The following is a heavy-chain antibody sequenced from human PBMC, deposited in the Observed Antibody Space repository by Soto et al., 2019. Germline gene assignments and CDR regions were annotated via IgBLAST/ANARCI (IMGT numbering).Heavy chain of an antibody. CDR1: GGSVSSGSYY. J-gene: IGHJ4*02. V-gene: IGHV4-61*01. CDR3: ARRERYSSGWSPFAS. Sequence: PXETLSLTCTVSGGSVSSGSYYWSWIRQPPGKGLEWIGYIYYSGSTNYNPSLKSRVTISVDTSKNQFSLKLSSVTAADTAVYYCARRERYSSGWSPFASWGQGTRVPVS. D-gene: IGHD6-19*01. CDR2: IYYSGST.